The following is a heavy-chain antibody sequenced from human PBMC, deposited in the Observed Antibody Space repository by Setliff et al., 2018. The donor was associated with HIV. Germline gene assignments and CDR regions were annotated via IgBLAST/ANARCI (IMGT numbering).Heavy chain of an antibody. CDR2: INTETGNP. V-gene: IGHV7-4-1*02. Sequence: ASVKVSCKASGYTFTTYGISWVRQAPGQGFEWMGWINTETGNPMYAQGFRGRFVFSLDTSVSTTYLQINSLKAEDTAMYYCARVGSYWSTFDYWGKGALVTVSS. CDR1: GYTFTTYG. J-gene: IGHJ4*02. D-gene: IGHD1-26*01. CDR3: ARVGSYWSTFDY.